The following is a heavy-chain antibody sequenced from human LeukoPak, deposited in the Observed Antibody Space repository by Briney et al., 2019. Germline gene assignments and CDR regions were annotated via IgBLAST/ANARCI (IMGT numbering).Heavy chain of an antibody. CDR1: GYTFTSYD. CDR2: MNPNSGNT. Sequence: ASVKVSCKASGYTFTSYDINWVRQATGQGLEWMGWMNPNSGNTGYAQKFQGRVTITRNTSISTAYMELSSLRSEDTAVYYCARGGRYYDFWSNYYYMDVWGKGTTVTVSS. J-gene: IGHJ6*03. CDR3: ARGGRYYDFWSNYYYMDV. V-gene: IGHV1-8*03. D-gene: IGHD3-3*01.